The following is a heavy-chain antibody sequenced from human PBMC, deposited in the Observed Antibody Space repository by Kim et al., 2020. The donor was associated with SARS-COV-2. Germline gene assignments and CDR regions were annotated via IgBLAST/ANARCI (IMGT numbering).Heavy chain of an antibody. D-gene: IGHD7-27*01. V-gene: IGHV1-8*01. Sequence: ASVKVSCKASGYTFTSYDINWVRQATGQGLEWMGWMNPNSGNTGYAQKFQGRVTMTRNTSISTAYMELSSLRSEDTAVYYCASLSDSLTGIPFGYWGQGTLVTVSS. CDR1: GYTFTSYD. CDR2: MNPNSGNT. CDR3: ASLSDSLTGIPFGY. J-gene: IGHJ4*02.